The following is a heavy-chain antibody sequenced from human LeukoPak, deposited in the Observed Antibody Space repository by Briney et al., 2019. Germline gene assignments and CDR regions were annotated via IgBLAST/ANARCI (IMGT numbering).Heavy chain of an antibody. CDR3: ARPRTSIAGGFYFDY. V-gene: IGHV4-38-2*01. CDR2: IYHSGST. J-gene: IGHJ4*02. CDR1: GYSISSGYY. D-gene: IGHD6-6*01. Sequence: PSETLSLTXAVSGYSISSGYYWGWIRQPPGKGLEWIGSIYHSGSTYYNPSLKSRVTISVDTSKNQFSLKLSSVTAADTAVYYCARPRTSIAGGFYFDYWGQGTLVTVSS.